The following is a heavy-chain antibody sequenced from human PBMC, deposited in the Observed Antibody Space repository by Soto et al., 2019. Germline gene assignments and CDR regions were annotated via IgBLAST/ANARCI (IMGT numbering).Heavy chain of an antibody. V-gene: IGHV3-23*01. D-gene: IGHD2-2*01. CDR3: VKANVVVPAAMLDY. J-gene: IGHJ4*02. Sequence: QPGGSLRLSCAASGFTFSSYAMSWVRQAPGKGLEWVSAISGSGGSTYYADSVKGRFTISRDNSKNTLYLQMNSLGAEDTAVYYCVKANVVVPAAMLDYWGQGTRVTVAS. CDR2: ISGSGGST. CDR1: GFTFSSYA.